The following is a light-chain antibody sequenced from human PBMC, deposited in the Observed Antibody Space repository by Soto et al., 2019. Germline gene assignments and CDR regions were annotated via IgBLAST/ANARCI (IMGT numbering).Light chain of an antibody. V-gene: IGLV2-14*03. J-gene: IGLJ1*01. CDR1: SSDVGAYNY. CDR3: SSYTRAATYV. Sequence: QSVLTQPASMSGSPGQSITISCTGSSSDVGAYNYDSWYQQYRPGEAPKLIIYDVSHRPAGVSTRFSGSKSGNTASLTFFGLQTEDEADYYCSSYTRAATYVFGTGTKVTVL. CDR2: DVS.